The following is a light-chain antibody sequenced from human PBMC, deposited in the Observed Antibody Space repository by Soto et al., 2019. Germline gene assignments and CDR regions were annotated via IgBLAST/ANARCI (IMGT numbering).Light chain of an antibody. Sequence: QSVLTQPASVSGSPGQSITISCTGTSSDVGGYNYVSCYQQHPGKAPKLMIYEVSNRPSGVSNRFSGSKSGNTASLTISGLQAEDEADYYCSSYSGSGTDVFGTGTKVTVL. J-gene: IGLJ1*01. CDR2: EVS. CDR1: SSDVGGYNY. V-gene: IGLV2-14*01. CDR3: SSYSGSGTDV.